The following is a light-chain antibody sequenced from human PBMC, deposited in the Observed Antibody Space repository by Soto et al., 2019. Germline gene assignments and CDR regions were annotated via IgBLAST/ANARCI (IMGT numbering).Light chain of an antibody. CDR2: LNSDGSH. CDR3: QSWGSGTVV. CDR1: SGHSDYA. J-gene: IGLJ2*01. V-gene: IGLV4-69*01. Sequence: QLVLTQSPSASASLGASVKLTCTLSSGHSDYAIAWHQQQPEKGPRFLMKLNSDGSHGKGDGIPDRFSGSSSGSERYLTISSLQSEDEADYYCQSWGSGTVVFGGGTKLTVL.